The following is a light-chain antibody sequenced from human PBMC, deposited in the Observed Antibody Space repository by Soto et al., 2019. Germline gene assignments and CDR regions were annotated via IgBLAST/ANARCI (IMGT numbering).Light chain of an antibody. CDR1: QSVTRNY. Sequence: ENVLTQSPGTLSLSPRERATLSCRASQSVTRNYLAWYQQKPGQAPRLLIYDASSRATGIPDRFSGSGSGTASTLTISRLEPDDFEMYLCKQYRTSPLTFGGGTKVEIK. J-gene: IGKJ4*01. CDR2: DAS. CDR3: KQYRTSPLT. V-gene: IGKV3-20*01.